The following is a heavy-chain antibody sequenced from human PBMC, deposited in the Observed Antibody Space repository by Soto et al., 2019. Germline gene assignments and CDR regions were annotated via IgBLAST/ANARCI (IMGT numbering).Heavy chain of an antibody. CDR2: ISGGGGTT. Sequence: HPGGSLRLSCAASGFTFSSYAMSWVRQAPGKGLEWVSTISGGGGTTYYADSVKGRFTFSRDNSKNTLYLQMNSLRAEDTAIYYCAKDHQIGVVMVGYGMDVWGQGTTVTVSS. J-gene: IGHJ6*02. D-gene: IGHD3-3*01. V-gene: IGHV3-23*01. CDR3: AKDHQIGVVMVGYGMDV. CDR1: GFTFSSYA.